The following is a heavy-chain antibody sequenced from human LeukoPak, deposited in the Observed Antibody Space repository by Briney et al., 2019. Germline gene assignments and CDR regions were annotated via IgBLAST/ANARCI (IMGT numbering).Heavy chain of an antibody. V-gene: IGHV3-48*03. J-gene: IGHJ6*03. Sequence: GGSLRLSCAASGFTFSSYEMNWVRQAPGKGLEWVSYISSSGSTIYYADSVKGRFTISRDNAKNSLYLQMNSLRAEDTAVYYCAKDHSSGWYMRSPPDYYYYMDVWGKGTTVTVSS. CDR2: ISSSGSTI. CDR1: GFTFSSYE. D-gene: IGHD6-19*01. CDR3: AKDHSSGWYMRSPPDYYYYMDV.